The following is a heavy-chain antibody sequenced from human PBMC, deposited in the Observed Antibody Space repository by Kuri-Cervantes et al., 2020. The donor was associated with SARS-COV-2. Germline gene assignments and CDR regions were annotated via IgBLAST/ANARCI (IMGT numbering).Heavy chain of an antibody. CDR1: GFTLGDYA. Sequence: GGSLRLSCTASGFTLGDYAMNWFRQTPGKGLEWVGFSRSKAYGGTSEYAASVKDRFTISRDDTGTIAYLQMNSLKTEDTAVYYCTTGPSVAVRPDSYFYMDVWGKGTTVTVSS. V-gene: IGHV3-49*03. D-gene: IGHD3-10*01. CDR2: SRSKAYGGTS. CDR3: TTGPSVAVRPDSYFYMDV. J-gene: IGHJ6*03.